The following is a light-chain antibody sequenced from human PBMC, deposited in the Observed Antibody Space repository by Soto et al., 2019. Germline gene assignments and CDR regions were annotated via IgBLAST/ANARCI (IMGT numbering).Light chain of an antibody. V-gene: IGKV3-20*01. CDR3: QQFGSSLIA. CDR1: QTVSTSY. Sequence: SLLTQSPGTLSLSQGERATLSCRVSQTVSTSYIAWYQQKPGQAPRLLIYAASSRATGIPDRFSGSGSGTDFTLTISRLEPEDCAVYYCQQFGSSLIAFGQGTRLEIK. J-gene: IGKJ5*01. CDR2: AAS.